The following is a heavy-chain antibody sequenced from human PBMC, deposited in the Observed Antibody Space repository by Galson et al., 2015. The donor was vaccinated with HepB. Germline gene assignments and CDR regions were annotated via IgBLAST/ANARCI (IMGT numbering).Heavy chain of an antibody. D-gene: IGHD3-16*02. CDR3: ARDPDDYVWGSYRYTSFYFDY. V-gene: IGHV1-24*01. CDR1: GYTFTSYY. J-gene: IGHJ4*02. Sequence: SVKVSCKASGYTFTSYYMHWVRQAPGKGLEWMGGFDPEDGETIYAQKFQGRVTMTEDTSTDTAYMELSSLRSEDTAVYYCARDPDDYVWGSYRYTSFYFDYWGQGTLVTVSS. CDR2: FDPEDGET.